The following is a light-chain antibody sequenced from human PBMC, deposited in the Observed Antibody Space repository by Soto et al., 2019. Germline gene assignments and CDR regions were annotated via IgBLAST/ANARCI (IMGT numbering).Light chain of an antibody. CDR3: QQANSFPRT. CDR1: QGISSS. Sequence: IQFPPSPSFLSASVGDRVTLTFRASQGISSSLAWYQQKPGKAPKLLVYVASTLQSGVPSRFSGSGSGTDFTLTISSLQPEDSATYYCQQANSFPRTFGQGTKVDI. CDR2: VAS. V-gene: IGKV1-9*01. J-gene: IGKJ1*01.